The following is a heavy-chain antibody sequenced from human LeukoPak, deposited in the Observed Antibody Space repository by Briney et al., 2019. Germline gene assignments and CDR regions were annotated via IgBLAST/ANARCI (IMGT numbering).Heavy chain of an antibody. CDR3: XXXDSRFPPYDAFDI. J-gene: IGHJ3*02. CDR2: ISGSGGST. V-gene: IGHV3-23*01. D-gene: IGHD3-3*01. Sequence: GGSLRLSCAASGFTFSSYAMSWVRQAPGKGLEWVSAISGSGGSTYYADSVKGRFTISRDNSKNTLYLQMNSLRAEDTAVYYCXXXDSRFPPYDAFDIWGQGTMVTVSS. CDR1: GFTFSSYA.